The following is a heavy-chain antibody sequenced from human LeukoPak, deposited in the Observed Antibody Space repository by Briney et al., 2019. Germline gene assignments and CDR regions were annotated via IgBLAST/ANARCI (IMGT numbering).Heavy chain of an antibody. CDR1: GGSISSGSYY. CDR3: ASGAITIFGVAAGGYYYMDV. CDR2: IYTSGST. Sequence: PPETLSLTCTVSGGSISSGSYYWSWIRQPAGKGLEWIGRIYTSGSTNYNPSLKSRVTISVDTSKNQFSLKLSSVTAADTAVYYCASGAITIFGVAAGGYYYMDVWGKGTTVTVSS. V-gene: IGHV4-61*02. J-gene: IGHJ6*03. D-gene: IGHD3-3*01.